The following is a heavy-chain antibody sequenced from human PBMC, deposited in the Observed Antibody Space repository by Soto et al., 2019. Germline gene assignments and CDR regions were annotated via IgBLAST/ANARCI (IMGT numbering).Heavy chain of an antibody. CDR1: CGSMISYY. V-gene: IGHV4-59*08. D-gene: IGHD5-12*01. CDR2: XYYAGXT. J-gene: IGHJ4*02. Sequence: XXTLSLTCTVSCGSMISYYWSWIRQPPGRGLEWIGFXYYAGXTKYNPSLNSRXNISVETSXKQFSLTVTSVTAADTAVYYCARRIVATEKFDYWGKGTLVTVYS. CDR3: ARRIVATEKFDY.